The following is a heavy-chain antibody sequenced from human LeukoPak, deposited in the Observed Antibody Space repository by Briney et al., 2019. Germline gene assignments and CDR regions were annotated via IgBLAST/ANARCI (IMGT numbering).Heavy chain of an antibody. Sequence: PGGSLRLSCAASGFTFSSYAMHWVRQAPGKGLEWVTVISYDGSNKYYADSVKGRFTISRDNSKSTLYLQMSSLRAEDTAVYYCARGYYYDSSGYYQYYFDYWGQGTLVTVSS. CDR2: ISYDGSNK. V-gene: IGHV3-30-3*01. CDR3: ARGYYYDSSGYYQYYFDY. D-gene: IGHD3-22*01. CDR1: GFTFSSYA. J-gene: IGHJ4*02.